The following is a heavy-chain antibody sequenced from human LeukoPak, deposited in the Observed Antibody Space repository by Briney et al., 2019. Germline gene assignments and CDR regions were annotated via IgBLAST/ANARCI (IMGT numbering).Heavy chain of an antibody. CDR3: ARAGRSGSYADY. CDR1: GFTFSDHY. D-gene: IGHD1-26*01. Sequence: GGSLRLSCAASGFTFSDHYMDWVRQAPGKGLEWVGRTRNKANSYTTEYAASVKRRFTNPRDDSKNSLYLQMNSLKTEDTAVYYCARAGRSGSYADYWGQGTLVTVSS. J-gene: IGHJ4*02. V-gene: IGHV3-72*01. CDR2: TRNKANSYTT.